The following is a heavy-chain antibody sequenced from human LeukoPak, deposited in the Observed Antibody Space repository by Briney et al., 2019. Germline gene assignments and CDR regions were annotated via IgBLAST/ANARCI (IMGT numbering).Heavy chain of an antibody. J-gene: IGHJ4*02. CDR1: GYTFTSYD. CDR2: MNPNSGNT. CDR3: ARVYVLLWFGELFSYYFDY. D-gene: IGHD3-10*01. V-gene: IGHV1-8*01. Sequence: ASVTVSCKASGYTFTSYDINWVRQATGQGLEWMGWMNPNSGNTGYAQKFQGRVTMTRNTSISTAYMELSSLRSEDTAVYYCARVYVLLWFGELFSYYFDYWGQGTLVTVSS.